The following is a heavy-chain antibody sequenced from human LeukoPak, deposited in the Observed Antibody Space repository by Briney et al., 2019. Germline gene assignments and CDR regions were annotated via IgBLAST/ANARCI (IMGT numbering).Heavy chain of an antibody. V-gene: IGHV4-59*01. Sequence: SETLSLTCTVSGGSISSYYWSWIRQPAGKGLEWIGYIYYSGSTNYNPSLKSRVTISVDTSKNQFSLKLSSVTAADTAVYYCARDLRVSSAFDIWGQGTMVTVSS. CDR1: GGSISSYY. J-gene: IGHJ3*02. D-gene: IGHD5/OR15-5a*01. CDR2: IYYSGST. CDR3: ARDLRVSSAFDI.